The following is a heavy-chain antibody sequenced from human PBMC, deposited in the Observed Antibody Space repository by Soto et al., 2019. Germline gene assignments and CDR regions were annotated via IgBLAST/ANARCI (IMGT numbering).Heavy chain of an antibody. J-gene: IGHJ4*02. CDR3: ATMGTPVTGLYYFDY. V-gene: IGHV4-59*01. Sequence: SETLSLTCTVSGGSISSYYWSWIRQPPGKGLEWIGYIYYSGSTNYNPSLKSRVTISVDTSKNQFSLKLSSVTAADTAVYYCATMGTPVTGLYYFDYWCQGTLVTVSS. CDR1: GGSISSYY. CDR2: IYYSGST. D-gene: IGHD4-17*01.